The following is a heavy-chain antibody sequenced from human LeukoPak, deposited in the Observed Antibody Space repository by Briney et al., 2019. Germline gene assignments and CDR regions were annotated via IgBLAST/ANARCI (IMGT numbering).Heavy chain of an antibody. CDR3: AVEVGSGVLV. CDR2: IDHSGST. V-gene: IGHV4-34*01. J-gene: IGHJ6*04. Sequence: SETLSLTCAVYGGSFSGYYWSWIRQPPGKGLEWIGEIDHSGSTNYNPSLKSRVTISVDTSKNQFSLKLSSVTAADTAVYYCAVEVGSGVLVWGKGTTVTVSS. CDR1: GGSFSGYY. D-gene: IGHD3-10*01.